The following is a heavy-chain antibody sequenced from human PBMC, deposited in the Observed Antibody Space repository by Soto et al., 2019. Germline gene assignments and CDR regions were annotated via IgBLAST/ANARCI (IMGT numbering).Heavy chain of an antibody. Sequence: GASVKVSCKASGGTFSSYAISWVRQAPGQGLEWMGGIIPIFGTANYAQKFQGRVTITADESTSTAYMELSSLRSEDTAVYYCARGGRYFDWFYGMDVWGQGTTVSVSS. CDR2: IIPIFGTA. CDR1: GGTFSSYA. J-gene: IGHJ6*02. V-gene: IGHV1-69*13. D-gene: IGHD3-9*01. CDR3: ARGGRYFDWFYGMDV.